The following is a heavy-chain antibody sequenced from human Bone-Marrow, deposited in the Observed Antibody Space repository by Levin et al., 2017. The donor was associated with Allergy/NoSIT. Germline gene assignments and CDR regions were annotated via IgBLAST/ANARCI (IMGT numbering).Heavy chain of an antibody. J-gene: IGHJ3*02. Sequence: GESLKISCAASGFMFNNFAMSWVRQAPGKGLEWVSAIRGNGDSTYYADSVKGRFTISRDNSKNTLYLQMDSLGAEDTAVYYCAKGSSGWYFLAFDIWGHGTMVTVSS. CDR2: IRGNGDST. CDR1: GFMFNNFA. V-gene: IGHV3-23*01. CDR3: AKGSSGWYFLAFDI. D-gene: IGHD6-13*01.